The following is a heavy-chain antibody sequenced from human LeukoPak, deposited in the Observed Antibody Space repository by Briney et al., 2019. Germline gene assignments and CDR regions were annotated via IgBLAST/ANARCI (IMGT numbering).Heavy chain of an antibody. D-gene: IGHD3-22*01. V-gene: IGHV4-34*01. CDR3: ASYYYDSWWFDP. CDR2: INHSGST. CDR1: GGSFSGYY. J-gene: IGHJ5*02. Sequence: SETLSLTCAVYGGSFSGYYWSWIRQPPGKGLEWIGEINHSGSTNYNPSLKSRVTISVDTSKNQFSLKLSSVTAADTAVYYCASYYYDSWWFDPWGQGTLVTVSS.